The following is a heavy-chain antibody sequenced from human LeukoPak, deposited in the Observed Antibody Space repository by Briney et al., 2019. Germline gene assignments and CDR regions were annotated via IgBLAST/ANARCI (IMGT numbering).Heavy chain of an antibody. V-gene: IGHV1-69*13. CDR1: GGTFSSYA. CDR2: IIPIFGTA. D-gene: IGHD2-2*01. CDR3: ARDPIVVPAAIHYYYYGMDV. Sequence: SVKVSCKASGGTFSSYAISWVRRAPGQGLEWMGGIIPIFGTANYAQKFQGRVTITADESTSTAYMELSSLRSEDTAVYYCARDPIVVPAAIHYYYYGMDVWGQGTTVTVSS. J-gene: IGHJ6*02.